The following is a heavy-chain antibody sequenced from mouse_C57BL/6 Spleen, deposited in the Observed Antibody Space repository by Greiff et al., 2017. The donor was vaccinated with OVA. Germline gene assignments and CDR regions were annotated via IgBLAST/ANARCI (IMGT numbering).Heavy chain of an antibody. CDR3: ARCGYLYYFDY. D-gene: IGHD2-2*01. V-gene: IGHV3-6*01. CDR2: ISYDGSN. J-gene: IGHJ2*01. Sequence: ESGPGLVKPSQSLSLTCSVTGYSITSGYYWNWIRQFPGNKLEWMGYISYDGSNNYNPSLKNRISITRDTSKNQFFLKLNSVTTEDTATYYCARCGYLYYFDYWGQGTTLTVSS. CDR1: GYSITSGYY.